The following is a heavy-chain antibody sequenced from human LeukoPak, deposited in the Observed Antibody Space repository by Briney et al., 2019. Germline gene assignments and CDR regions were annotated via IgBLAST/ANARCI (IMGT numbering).Heavy chain of an antibody. CDR3: ARLREGFNDY. D-gene: IGHD1-26*01. V-gene: IGHV4-34*01. Sequence: TSSETLSLTCAVYGGSFSGYYWSWIRQPPGKGLEWIGEINHSGSTNYNPSLKSRVTMSVDTSKNQFSLKLSSVTAADTAVYYCARLREGFNDYWGQGTLVTVSS. CDR1: GGSFSGYY. CDR2: INHSGST. J-gene: IGHJ4*02.